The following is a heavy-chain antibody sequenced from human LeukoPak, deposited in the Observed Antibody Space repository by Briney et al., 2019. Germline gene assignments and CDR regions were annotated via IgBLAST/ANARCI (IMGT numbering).Heavy chain of an antibody. CDR1: GGTFSSYS. CDR2: IIPIFGRP. Sequence: SVKVSCNASGGTFSSYSINWVRQAPGQGLEWMGGIIPIFGRPNYAQKFQGRVTITTDESTSTAYMELSSLRSEDTAMYYCARNLVGKTDFDYWGQGTLVTVSS. J-gene: IGHJ4*02. D-gene: IGHD6-19*01. V-gene: IGHV1-69*05. CDR3: ARNLVGKTDFDY.